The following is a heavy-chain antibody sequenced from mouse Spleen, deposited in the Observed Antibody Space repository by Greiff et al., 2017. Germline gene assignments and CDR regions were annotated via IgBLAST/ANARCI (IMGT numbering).Heavy chain of an antibody. CDR1: GYSITSGYY. CDR2: ISYDGSN. J-gene: IGHJ4*01. V-gene: IGHV3-6*01. CDR3: ARGGWLLRGDY. D-gene: IGHD2-3*01. Sequence: ESGPGLVKPSQSLSLTCSVTGYSITSGYYWNWIRQFPGNKLEWMGYISYDGSNNYNPSLKNRISITRDTSKNQFFLKLNSVTTEDTATYYCARGGWLLRGDYWGQGTSVTVSS.